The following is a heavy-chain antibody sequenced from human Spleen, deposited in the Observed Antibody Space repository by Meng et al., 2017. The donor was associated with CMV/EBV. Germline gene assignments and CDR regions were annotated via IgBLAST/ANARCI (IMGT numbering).Heavy chain of an antibody. D-gene: IGHD3-3*01. CDR1: GFTFSTYG. J-gene: IGHJ4*02. Sequence: SGFTFSTYGMHWVRQAPGKGLEWVSFIRYDGSDKYYADPVKGRFTISRDNSKKTFSLQMSSLRAEDTAIYYCTRARSNYDFWSGCDYWGQGTLVTVSS. CDR3: TRARSNYDFWSGCDY. V-gene: IGHV3-30*02. CDR2: IRYDGSDK.